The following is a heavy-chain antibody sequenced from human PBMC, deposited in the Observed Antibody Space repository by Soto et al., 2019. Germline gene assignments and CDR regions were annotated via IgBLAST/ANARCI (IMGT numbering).Heavy chain of an antibody. J-gene: IGHJ4*02. Sequence: SETLSLTCTVSGGSISSYYWSWIRQPPGKGLEWIGYIYYSGSTNYNPSLKSRVTISVDTSKNQFSLELSSVTAADTAVYYCAREAVPAAMDYWGQGTLVTVSS. V-gene: IGHV4-59*01. D-gene: IGHD2-2*01. CDR3: AREAVPAAMDY. CDR1: GGSISSYY. CDR2: IYYSGST.